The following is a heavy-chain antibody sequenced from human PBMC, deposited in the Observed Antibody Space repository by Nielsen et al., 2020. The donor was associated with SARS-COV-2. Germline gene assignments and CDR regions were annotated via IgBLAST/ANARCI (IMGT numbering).Heavy chain of an antibody. Sequence: ASVKVSCKASGYTFSSHDISWVRQAPGQGLEWMGWISTYNGDTNYAQKFQGRVTMTRNTSISTAYMELSSLRSEDTAVYYCARGVYSSSWLVHWFDPWGQGTLVTVSS. CDR2: ISTYNGDT. V-gene: IGHV1-8*02. D-gene: IGHD6-13*01. J-gene: IGHJ5*02. CDR3: ARGVYSSSWLVHWFDP. CDR1: GYTFSSHD.